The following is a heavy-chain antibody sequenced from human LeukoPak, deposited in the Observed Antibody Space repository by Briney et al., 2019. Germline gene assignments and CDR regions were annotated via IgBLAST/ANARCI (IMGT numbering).Heavy chain of an antibody. D-gene: IGHD3-10*01. CDR2: IYYSGST. V-gene: IGHV4-39*02. CDR3: ARDKKGSSMVRGVRYYYYYMDV. CDR1: GGSISSSSYY. Sequence: PSETLSLTCTVSGGSISSSSYYWGWIRQPPGKGLEWIGSIYYSGSTYYNPSLKSRVTISVDTSKNQFSLKLSSVTAADTAVYYCARDKKGSSMVRGVRYYYYYMDVWGKGTTVTISS. J-gene: IGHJ6*03.